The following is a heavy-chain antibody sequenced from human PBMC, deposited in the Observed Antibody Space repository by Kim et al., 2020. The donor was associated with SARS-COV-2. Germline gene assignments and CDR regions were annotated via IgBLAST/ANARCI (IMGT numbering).Heavy chain of an antibody. D-gene: IGHD5-12*01. V-gene: IGHV3-21*01. CDR1: GFTFGSYS. CDR3: FSGYDFNY. J-gene: IGHJ4*02. CDR2: ISSSGVYI. Sequence: GGSLRLSCAVSGFTFGSYSMNWVRQAPGKGLEWVSGISSSGVYISYADSVKGRFTISRDNAKNSVYLQMNSLRVEDTAVYYCFSGYDFNYWGQGTLVTVSS.